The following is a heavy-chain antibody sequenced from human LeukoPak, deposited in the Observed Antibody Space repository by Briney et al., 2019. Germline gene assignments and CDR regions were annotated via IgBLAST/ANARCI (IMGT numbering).Heavy chain of an antibody. J-gene: IGHJ4*02. V-gene: IGHV1-18*01. D-gene: IGHD2-2*02. CDR2: ISAYNGNT. CDR1: GYTFTSYG. CDR3: ARDGLGYCSSTSCYIDY. Sequence: ASVKVSCKASGYTFTSYGISWVRQAPGQGLKWMGWISAYNGNTNYAQKLQGRVTMTTDTSTSTAYMELRSLRSDDTAVYYCARDGLGYCSSTSCYIDYWGQGTLVTVSS.